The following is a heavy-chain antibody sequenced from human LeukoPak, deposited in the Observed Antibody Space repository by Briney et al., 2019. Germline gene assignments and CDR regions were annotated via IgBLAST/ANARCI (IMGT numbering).Heavy chain of an antibody. V-gene: IGHV4-38-2*01. Sequence: PSETLSLTCAVSGYSISGGYYWGWIRQPPGKGLEWIGSIYHSGSTYYNPSLKSRVTISVDTSKNQFSLKLSSVTAADTAVYYCATSITIFGVVIIGYFDYWGQGTLVTVSS. CDR1: GYSISGGYY. J-gene: IGHJ4*02. D-gene: IGHD3-3*01. CDR3: ATSITIFGVVIIGYFDY. CDR2: IYHSGST.